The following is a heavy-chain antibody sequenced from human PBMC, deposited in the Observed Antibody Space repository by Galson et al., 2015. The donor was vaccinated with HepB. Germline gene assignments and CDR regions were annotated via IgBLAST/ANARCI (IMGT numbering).Heavy chain of an antibody. V-gene: IGHV1-69*13. CDR1: GGTFSSYA. CDR2: IIPIFGTA. CDR3: TQAGSGWPVDY. J-gene: IGHJ4*02. D-gene: IGHD6-19*01. Sequence: SVKVSCKASGGTFSSYAISWVRQAPGQGLEWMGGIIPIFGTANYAQKFQDRVTITADESTSTAYMELSSLRSEDTAVYYCTQAGSGWPVDYWGQGTLVTVSS.